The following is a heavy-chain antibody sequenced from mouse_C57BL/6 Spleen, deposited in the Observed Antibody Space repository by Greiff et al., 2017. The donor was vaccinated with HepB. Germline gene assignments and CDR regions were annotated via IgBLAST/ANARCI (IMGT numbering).Heavy chain of an antibody. CDR2: IDPSDSYT. D-gene: IGHD2-2*01. CDR1: GYTFTSYW. Sequence: QVQLQQPGAELLKPGASVKLSCKASGYTFTSYWMQWVKQRPGQGLEWIGEIDPSDSYTNYNQKFKGKATLTVDTSSSTAYMQLSSLTSEDSAVYYCARERNGYDNYWGQGTTLTVSS. V-gene: IGHV1-50*01. CDR3: ARERNGYDNY. J-gene: IGHJ2*01.